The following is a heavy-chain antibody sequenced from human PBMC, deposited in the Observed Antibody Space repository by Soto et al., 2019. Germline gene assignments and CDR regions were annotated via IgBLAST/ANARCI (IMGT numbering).Heavy chain of an antibody. CDR2: IYYSGST. J-gene: IGHJ4*02. Sequence: SETLSLTCTVSGGSISSGDYYWSWIRQPPGKGLEWIGYIYYSGSTYYNPSLKSRVTISVDTSKNQFSLKLSSVTAADTAVYYCARATRYHYDSSGSYYFGYWGQGTLVTVSS. D-gene: IGHD3-22*01. CDR1: GGSISSGDYY. CDR3: ARATRYHYDSSGSYYFGY. V-gene: IGHV4-30-4*01.